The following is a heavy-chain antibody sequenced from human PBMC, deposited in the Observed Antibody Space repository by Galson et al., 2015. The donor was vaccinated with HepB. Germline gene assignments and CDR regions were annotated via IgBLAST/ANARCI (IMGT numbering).Heavy chain of an antibody. CDR3: ARSDYYYFDY. Sequence: ETLSLTCTVSGGPIRSHYWSWIRQPPGKGLEWVGYIYFGGSTTYNPSLKSRVTISIDTSKNRFSLKLNSVTAADTAVYYCARSDYYYFDYWGQGTLVTVSS. CDR2: IYFGGST. D-gene: IGHD4-11*01. CDR1: GGPIRSHY. J-gene: IGHJ4*02. V-gene: IGHV4-59*11.